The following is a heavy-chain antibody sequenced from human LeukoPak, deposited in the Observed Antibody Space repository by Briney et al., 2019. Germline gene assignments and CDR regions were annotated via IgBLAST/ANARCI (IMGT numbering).Heavy chain of an antibody. D-gene: IGHD2-2*01. Sequence: ASVKVSCKASGYTFTSYGISWLRQAPGQGLEWMGWISAYNGNTNYAQKLQGRVTMTTDTSTSTAYMELRSLRSDDTAVYYCAREKGYCSSTSCYYYFDYWGQGTLVTVSS. J-gene: IGHJ4*02. V-gene: IGHV1-18*01. CDR1: GYTFTSYG. CDR3: AREKGYCSSTSCYYYFDY. CDR2: ISAYNGNT.